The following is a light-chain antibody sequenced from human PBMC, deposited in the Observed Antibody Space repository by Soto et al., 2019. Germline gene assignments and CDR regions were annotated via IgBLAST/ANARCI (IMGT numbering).Light chain of an antibody. CDR3: QQYGSSPGT. J-gene: IGKJ1*01. Sequence: EIVLTQSPATLSLSPGERATLSCSAVQSVSSYLAWYQQKPGQAPRLLIYDASNRATGIPARFSGSGSGTEFTLTITSLQSKDFAVYYCQQYGSSPGTFGQGTKVDIK. V-gene: IGKV3-11*01. CDR1: QSVSSY. CDR2: DAS.